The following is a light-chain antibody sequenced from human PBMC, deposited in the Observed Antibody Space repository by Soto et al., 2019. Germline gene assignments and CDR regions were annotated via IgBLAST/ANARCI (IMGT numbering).Light chain of an antibody. CDR3: QQSYIPPRT. V-gene: IGKV1-39*01. CDR1: QSISSY. Sequence: IQMTRSRSSLYASVGDRVTITCRAGQSISSYLNWYEQKPGKAPKLLIYAASSLQSGVPSRFSGSGSGTHFTLTISSLQPEDFATYYCQQSYIPPRTFGQGTMVDIK. J-gene: IGKJ1*01. CDR2: AAS.